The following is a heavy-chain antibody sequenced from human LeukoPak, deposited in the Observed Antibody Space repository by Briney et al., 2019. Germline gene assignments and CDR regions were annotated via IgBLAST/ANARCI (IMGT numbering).Heavy chain of an antibody. CDR2: IKQDGSEK. J-gene: IGHJ4*02. D-gene: IGHD5-12*01. CDR1: GFTSSSCW. CDR3: ARVLIVATIVYFDY. V-gene: IGHV3-7*01. Sequence: GGSLRLSCAASGFTSSSCWMSWVRQAPGKGLEWVANIKQDGSEKYYVDSVKGRFTISRDNAKNSLYLQMNSLRAEDTAVYYCARVLIVATIVYFDYWGQGTLVTVSS.